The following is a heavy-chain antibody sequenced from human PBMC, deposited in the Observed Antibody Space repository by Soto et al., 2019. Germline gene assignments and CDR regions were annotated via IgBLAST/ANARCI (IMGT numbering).Heavy chain of an antibody. CDR3: AKDLYYDSSGNLDY. V-gene: IGHV3-23*01. Sequence: EVQLLESGGGLVQPGGSLRLSCAASGFTFSSYAMGWVRQAPGKGLEWVSAISGSGGSTYYADSVKGRFTISRDNSKNTLYLQMNSLRAEDTAVYYCAKDLYYDSSGNLDYWGQGTLVTVSS. J-gene: IGHJ4*02. CDR2: ISGSGGST. CDR1: GFTFSSYA. D-gene: IGHD3-22*01.